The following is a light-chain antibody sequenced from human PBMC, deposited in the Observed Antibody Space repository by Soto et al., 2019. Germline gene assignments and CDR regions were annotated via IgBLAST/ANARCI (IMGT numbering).Light chain of an antibody. CDR3: QQRSNWPWT. V-gene: IGKV3-11*01. J-gene: IGKJ1*01. CDR1: QSVSSN. Sequence: SRATLSSSPGSRAIVSCRASQSVSSNHLAWYQQKPGQAPRLLIYDASNRATGIPARFSGSGSGTDFTLTISSLEPEDFAVYYCQQRSNWPWTLGQGTKVDI. CDR2: DAS.